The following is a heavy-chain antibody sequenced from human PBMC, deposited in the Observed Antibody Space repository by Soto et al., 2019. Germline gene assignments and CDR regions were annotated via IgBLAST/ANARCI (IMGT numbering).Heavy chain of an antibody. Sequence: GGSLRLSCAASGFTFSSYAMSWVRQAPGKGLEWVSAISGSGGSTYYADSVKGRFTISRDNSKNTLYLQMNSLRAEDTAVYYCAKTPLAPYYYDSSGYSSDLDYWGQGTLVTLSS. CDR1: GFTFSSYA. CDR3: AKTPLAPYYYDSSGYSSDLDY. D-gene: IGHD3-22*01. V-gene: IGHV3-23*01. J-gene: IGHJ4*02. CDR2: ISGSGGST.